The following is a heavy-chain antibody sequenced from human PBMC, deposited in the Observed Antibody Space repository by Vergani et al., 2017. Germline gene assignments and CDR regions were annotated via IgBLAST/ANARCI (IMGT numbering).Heavy chain of an antibody. CDR1: GFSLSTSGVG. V-gene: IGHV2-5*02. CDR2: IYWDDDK. J-gene: IGHJ4*02. CDR3: AHLGSYYDFWSGYHYYFDY. D-gene: IGHD3-3*01. Sequence: QITLKESGPTLVKPTQTLTLTCTFSGFSLSTSGVGVGWIRQPPGKALEWLALIYWDDDKRYSPSLKSRLTITKDTSKNQVVLTMTNIDPVDTATYYCAHLGSYYDFWSGYHYYFDYWGQGTLVTVSS.